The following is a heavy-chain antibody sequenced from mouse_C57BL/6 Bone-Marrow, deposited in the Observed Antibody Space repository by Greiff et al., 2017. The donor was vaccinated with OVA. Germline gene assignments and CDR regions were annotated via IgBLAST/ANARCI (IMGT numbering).Heavy chain of an antibody. CDR1: GYTFTSYW. CDR3: AREGRGREDY. Sequence: QVQLQQPGAELVKPGASVKLSCKASGYTFTSYWMQWVKQRPGQGLEWIGEIDPSDSYTNYNQKFKGKATMTVDTSSSTAYMQLSSLTSEDSAVYYCAREGRGREDYWGQGTPLTVSS. J-gene: IGHJ2*01. V-gene: IGHV1-50*01. CDR2: IDPSDSYT. D-gene: IGHD3-3*01.